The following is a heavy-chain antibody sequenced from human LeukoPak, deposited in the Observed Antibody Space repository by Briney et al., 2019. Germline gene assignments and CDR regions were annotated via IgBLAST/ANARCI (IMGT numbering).Heavy chain of an antibody. J-gene: IGHJ4*02. Sequence: GESLKISCKGSRYSFTNYWIGWVRQMPGKGLEWMGIIYPGGSDTRCSPSSQGQVTISADKSISTAYLQWSSLKASDTAMYYCARQVSGEGVDSWGQGTLVTVSS. CDR2: IYPGGSDT. CDR1: RYSFTNYW. D-gene: IGHD4-17*01. V-gene: IGHV5-51*01. CDR3: ARQVSGEGVDS.